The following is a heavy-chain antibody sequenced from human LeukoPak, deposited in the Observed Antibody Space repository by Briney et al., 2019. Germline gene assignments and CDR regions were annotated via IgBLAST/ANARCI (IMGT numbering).Heavy chain of an antibody. CDR2: LYSGGSM. Sequence: QPGGSLRLSCVASGFSVSSNYMHWVRQAPGMGLEWVSALYSGGSMFYADSVKGRSSISRDNFKSTLYLEMNSLRAEDTAVYYCAREKVDIVSTPETYYYYYGMDVWGQGTTVTVSS. J-gene: IGHJ6*02. D-gene: IGHD5/OR15-5a*01. CDR3: AREKVDIVSTPETYYYYYGMDV. V-gene: IGHV3-66*01. CDR1: GFSVSSNY.